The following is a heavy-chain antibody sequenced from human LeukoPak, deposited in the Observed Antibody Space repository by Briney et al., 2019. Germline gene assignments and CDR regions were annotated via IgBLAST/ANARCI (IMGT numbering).Heavy chain of an antibody. D-gene: IGHD5-18*01. J-gene: IGHJ4*02. CDR3: AHSSGYAYGLDY. Sequence: GGSLRLSCAASGFTFSSYTMNWVRQAPGKGLEWVSSISSSSTYIYYGDSMKGRFTISRDNAKNSLYLQMNSLRAENTAVYYCAHSSGYAYGLDYWGQGTLVTVSS. CDR2: ISSSSTYI. CDR1: GFTFSSYT. V-gene: IGHV3-21*01.